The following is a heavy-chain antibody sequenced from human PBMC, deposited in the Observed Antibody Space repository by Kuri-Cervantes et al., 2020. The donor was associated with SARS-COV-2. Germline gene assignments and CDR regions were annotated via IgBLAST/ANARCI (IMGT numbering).Heavy chain of an antibody. Sequence: SETLSLTCAVSGYSISSGYYWGWIRQPPGKGLEWIGSIYHSGSTYYNPSLKSRVTMSVDTSKNQFSLKLSSVTAADTAVYYCARLGGGPMDVWGQGTTVTVSS. CDR1: GYSISSGYY. CDR2: IYHSGST. CDR3: ARLGGGPMDV. J-gene: IGHJ6*02. V-gene: IGHV4-38-2*01. D-gene: IGHD3-3*01.